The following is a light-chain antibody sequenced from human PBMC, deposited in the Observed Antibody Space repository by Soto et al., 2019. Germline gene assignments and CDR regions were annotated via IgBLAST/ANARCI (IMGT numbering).Light chain of an antibody. J-gene: IGKJ1*01. CDR1: QSVSNY. Sequence: EIVLTQSPATLSLSPGERATLSCWASQSVSNYFVWYQQKPGQAPRLLIYDASQRATGIPARFSGSGSGRDFTLTISSLEPEDFAVYYCQQRSIVPWTCGQGTKVEIK. CDR2: DAS. CDR3: QQRSIVPWT. V-gene: IGKV3-11*02.